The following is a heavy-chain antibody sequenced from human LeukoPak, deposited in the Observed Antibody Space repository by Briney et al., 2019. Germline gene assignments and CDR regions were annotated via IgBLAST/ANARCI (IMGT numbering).Heavy chain of an antibody. D-gene: IGHD6-25*01. V-gene: IGHV1-69*04. J-gene: IGHJ4*02. Sequence: SVKVSCKASGGTFSSYAISWVRQAPGQGLEWMGRIIPILGIANYAQKFQGRVTITADKSTSTAYMELSSLRSEDTAVYYCAREIIASGDKGYFDYWGQGTLVTVSS. CDR2: IIPILGIA. CDR1: GGTFSSYA. CDR3: AREIIASGDKGYFDY.